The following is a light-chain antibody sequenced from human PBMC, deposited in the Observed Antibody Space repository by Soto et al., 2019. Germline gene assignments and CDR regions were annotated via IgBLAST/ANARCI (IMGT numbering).Light chain of an antibody. J-gene: IGKJ3*01. V-gene: IGKV1D-8*01. CDR1: QDIKNY. Sequence: VISMTQSPSLLSASTGDRVTISCRMSQDIKNYLAWYQQRPGKAPALLIYSASTLQNGVPSRFSGSWSGTDFTLTLSRLQSEDFATYYCQQYYSFPFTFGPGNKVDV. CDR3: QQYYSFPFT. CDR2: SAS.